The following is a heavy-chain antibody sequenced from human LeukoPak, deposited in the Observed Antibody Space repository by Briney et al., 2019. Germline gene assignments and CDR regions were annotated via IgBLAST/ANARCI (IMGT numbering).Heavy chain of an antibody. CDR3: ARGSDIAAAVKIYGSEF. CDR1: GFTFSNYW. D-gene: IGHD6-13*01. J-gene: IGHJ4*02. CDR2: INGDGSST. Sequence: PGGSLRLPCATSGFTFSNYWMHWVRQAPGKGLLWVSRINGDGSSTSYADPVKGRFTISRDNAKNTLYLQMNSLRVEDTAVYYCARGSDIAAAVKIYGSEFWGQGTLVTVSS. V-gene: IGHV3-74*01.